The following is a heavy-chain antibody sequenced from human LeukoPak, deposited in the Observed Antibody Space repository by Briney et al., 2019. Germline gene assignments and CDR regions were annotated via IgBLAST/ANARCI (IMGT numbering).Heavy chain of an antibody. CDR1: GFTFSSYG. V-gene: IGHV3-30*18. J-gene: IGHJ4*02. Sequence: GGSLRLSCAASGFTFSSYGMHWVRQAPGKGLEWVAVISYDGSNKYYADSVKGRFTIFRDNSKNTLYLQMNSLRAEDTAVYYCAKDPYYDSSGYYFGYFDYWGQGTLVTVSS. CDR3: AKDPYYDSSGYYFGYFDY. CDR2: ISYDGSNK. D-gene: IGHD3-22*01.